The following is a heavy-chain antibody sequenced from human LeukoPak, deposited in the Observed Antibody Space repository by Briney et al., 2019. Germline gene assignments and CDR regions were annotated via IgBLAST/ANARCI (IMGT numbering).Heavy chain of an antibody. CDR3: ARKGDSDYPYYFDY. J-gene: IGHJ4*02. D-gene: IGHD5-12*01. V-gene: IGHV4-59*01. Sequence: SGTLSLTCTVSGGSISSYYWSWIRQPPGKGLEWIGYISYSGSTNYNPSLKSRVTLSIDTSKNQVSLKLSSVTAADTAVYYCARKGDSDYPYYFDYWGQGTLVTVSS. CDR1: GGSISSYY. CDR2: ISYSGST.